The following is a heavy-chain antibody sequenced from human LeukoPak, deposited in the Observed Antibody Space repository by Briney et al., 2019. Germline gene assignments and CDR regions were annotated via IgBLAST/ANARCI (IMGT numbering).Heavy chain of an antibody. J-gene: IGHJ6*03. D-gene: IGHD3-3*01. CDR3: ARVTHYDFWSGYHYLDV. V-gene: IGHV1-8*01. CDR1: GYSLNIYD. CDR2: MSPNSGSA. Sequence: GASVKVSCKASGYSLNIYDINWVRQAPGQGLESMGWMSPNSGSATYAHTFEGRVTMTRNISITTTYMELSSLRSEDTAVYYCARVTHYDFWSGYHYLDVWGKGTTVTVSS.